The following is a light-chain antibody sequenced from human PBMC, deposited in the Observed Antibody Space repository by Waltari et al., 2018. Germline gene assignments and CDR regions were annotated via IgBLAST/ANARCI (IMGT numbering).Light chain of an antibody. Sequence: QSILTQPPPASGTPGRTVPISCSGNNPNVGANSVCWYQQLPGTAPNLLIFGNNQRPSGVPDRFSGSKSGTSASLAIRGLRSEDEADYYCATWDDRLTAVFGGGTKLTVL. CDR3: ATWDDRLTAV. CDR1: NPNVGANS. CDR2: GNN. V-gene: IGLV1-47*01. J-gene: IGLJ2*01.